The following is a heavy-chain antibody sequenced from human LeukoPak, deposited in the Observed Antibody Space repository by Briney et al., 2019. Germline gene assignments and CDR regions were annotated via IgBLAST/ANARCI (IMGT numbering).Heavy chain of an antibody. V-gene: IGHV4-59*01. CDR1: GGSISSYY. J-gene: IGHJ6*04. CDR2: IYYSGST. CDR3: ASLGASGPTSSYYYYGMDV. Sequence: SETLSLTCTVSGGSISSYYWSWIRQPPGKGLEWIGYIYYSGSTNYTPSLKSRVTISVDTSKNQFSLKLSSVTAAATAVYYCASLGASGPTSSYYYYGMDVWGKGTTVTVSS. D-gene: IGHD3-16*01.